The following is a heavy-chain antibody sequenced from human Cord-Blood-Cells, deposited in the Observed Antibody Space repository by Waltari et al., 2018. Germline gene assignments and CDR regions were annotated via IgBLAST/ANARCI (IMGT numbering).Heavy chain of an antibody. J-gene: IGHJ6*02. CDR3: ARLHIAAVIYGMDV. CDR1: GGSTSSSSYY. CDR2: IYYSGST. Sequence: QLQLQESGPGLVKPSETLSLTCTVSGGSTSSSSYYWGWVRPPPGKGLEWIGSIYYSGSTYYNPSLKSRVTISVDTSKNQFSLKLSSVTAADTAVYYCARLHIAAVIYGMDVWGQGTTVTVSS. D-gene: IGHD6-13*01. V-gene: IGHV4-39*01.